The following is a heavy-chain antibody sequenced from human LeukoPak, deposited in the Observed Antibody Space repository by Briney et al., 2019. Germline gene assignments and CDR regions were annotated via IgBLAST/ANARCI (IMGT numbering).Heavy chain of an antibody. D-gene: IGHD5-24*01. J-gene: IGHJ6*03. CDR2: INPNSGGT. CDR3: ARGGRRDGYNYYMDV. Sequence: GASVKVSCKASGYTFTGYYMHWVRQAPGQGLEWMGWINPNSGGTNYAQKFQGRVTMTRGTSISTAYMELSRLRSDDTAVYYCARGGRRDGYNYYMDVWGKGTTVTVSS. CDR1: GYTFTGYY. V-gene: IGHV1-2*02.